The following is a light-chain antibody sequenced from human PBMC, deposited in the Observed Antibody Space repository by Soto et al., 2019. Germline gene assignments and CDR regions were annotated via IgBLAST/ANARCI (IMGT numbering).Light chain of an antibody. CDR1: QSVGIH. CDR2: SAS. Sequence: EIVMTQSPATLSMSPGERAALSCRASQSVGIHLAWYQQKPGQAPRLLIYSASTRATGIPARFSASGSETEFTLTISSLQSEDFAVYYCQQYNNWPLTFGPGTRVDIK. J-gene: IGKJ3*01. V-gene: IGKV3-15*01. CDR3: QQYNNWPLT.